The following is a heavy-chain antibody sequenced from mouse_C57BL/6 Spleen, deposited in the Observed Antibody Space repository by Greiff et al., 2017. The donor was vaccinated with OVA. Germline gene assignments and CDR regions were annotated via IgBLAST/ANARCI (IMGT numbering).Heavy chain of an antibody. CDR3: ARWWVTTRGAMDY. CDR1: GYTFTSYG. J-gene: IGHJ4*01. V-gene: IGHV1-81*01. CDR2: IYPRSGNT. D-gene: IGHD2-2*01. Sequence: VQLQQSGAELARPGASVKLSCKASGYTFTSYGISWVKQSTGQGLEWIGEIYPRSGNTYYNEKFKGKATLTADKSSSTAYMELRSLTSEDSAVYFCARWWVTTRGAMDYWGQGTSVTVSS.